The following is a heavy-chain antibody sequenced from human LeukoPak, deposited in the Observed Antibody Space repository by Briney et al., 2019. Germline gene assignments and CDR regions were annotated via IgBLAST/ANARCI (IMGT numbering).Heavy chain of an antibody. CDR2: IYYSGST. CDR3: ARSRRYFDLFDY. V-gene: IGHV4-59*08. Sequence: AETLSLTCTVSGGSISSYYWRWIRQPPGKGLEWIGYIYYSGSTNYNPSLKSRVTISVDTSKNQFSLKLSSVTAADTAVYYCARSRRYFDLFDYWGQGTLVTVSS. J-gene: IGHJ4*02. D-gene: IGHD3-9*01. CDR1: GGSISSYY.